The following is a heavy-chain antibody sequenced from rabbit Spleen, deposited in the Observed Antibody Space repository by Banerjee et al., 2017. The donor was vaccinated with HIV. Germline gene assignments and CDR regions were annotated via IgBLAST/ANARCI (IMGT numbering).Heavy chain of an antibody. CDR1: GFSFSSSYY. CDR3: ARERDGSGGYGGLVYATEGMDL. V-gene: IGHV1S45*01. Sequence: QEQLEESGGDLVKPEGSLTLTCTASGFSFSSSYYMCWVRQAPGKGLEWIACIDAGFGGTSFFAKWGKGPFPISKNSASTVTMTMTSPATAETASYFCARERDGSGGYGGLVYATEGMDLRGQGTLVTVS. CDR2: IDAGFGGTS. J-gene: IGHJ6*01. D-gene: IGHD3-1*01.